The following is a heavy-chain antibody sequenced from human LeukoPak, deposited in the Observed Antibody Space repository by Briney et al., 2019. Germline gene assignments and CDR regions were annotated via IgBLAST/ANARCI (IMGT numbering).Heavy chain of an antibody. J-gene: IGHJ4*02. Sequence: ASVKVSCKVSGYTLTELSMHWVRQAPGKGLEWMGGFDPEDGETIYAQKFQGRVTMTEDTSTDTAYMGLSSLRSEDTAVYYCATNPLAYCGGDCYSMDYWGQGTLVTVSS. D-gene: IGHD2-21*01. V-gene: IGHV1-24*01. CDR3: ATNPLAYCGGDCYSMDY. CDR2: FDPEDGET. CDR1: GYTLTELS.